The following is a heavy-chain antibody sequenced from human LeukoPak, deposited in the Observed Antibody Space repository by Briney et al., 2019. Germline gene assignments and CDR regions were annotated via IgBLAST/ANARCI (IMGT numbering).Heavy chain of an antibody. CDR2: MNPNSGNT. J-gene: IGHJ6*03. CDR1: GYTFTSYD. D-gene: IGHD4-17*01. V-gene: IGHV1-8*03. CDR3: ARVYGDYHYYYMDV. Sequence: GASVKVSCKASGYTFTSYDINWVRQATGQGLEWMGWMNPNSGNTGYAQKFQGRVTITRNTSISTVYMELSSLRSEDTAVYYCARVYGDYHYYYMDVWGKGTTVTVSS.